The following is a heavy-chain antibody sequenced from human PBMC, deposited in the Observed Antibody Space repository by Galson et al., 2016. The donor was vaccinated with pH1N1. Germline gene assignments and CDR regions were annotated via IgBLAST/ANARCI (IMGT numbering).Heavy chain of an antibody. CDR1: GFTFSGQQ. CDR3: ARVLEGGVDV. CDR2: SRKRVNIYTT. V-gene: IGHV3-72*01. Sequence: SLRLSCAASGFTFSGQQMDWVHQAPGKGLEWVGRSRKRVNIYTTEYATSVQGRFTISRDDVKKSLYLEMNSLKPEDTAVYYCARVLEGGVDVWGQGTSVTVSS. J-gene: IGHJ6*02.